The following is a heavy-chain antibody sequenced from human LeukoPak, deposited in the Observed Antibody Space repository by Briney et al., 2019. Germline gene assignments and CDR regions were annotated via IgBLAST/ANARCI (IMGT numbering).Heavy chain of an antibody. J-gene: IGHJ4*02. CDR1: GYTFTSYD. V-gene: IGHV1-8*01. CDR2: MNPNSGNT. CDR3: ARGGRYYYDSSGYYVSRKKSIADY. D-gene: IGHD3-22*01. Sequence: ASVKVSCKASGYTFTSYDINWVRQATGHGLEWMGWMNPNSGNTGYAQKFQGRVTMTRNTSISTASMELSSLRSEDTAVYYCARGGRYYYDSSGYYVSRKKSIADYWGQGTLVTVSS.